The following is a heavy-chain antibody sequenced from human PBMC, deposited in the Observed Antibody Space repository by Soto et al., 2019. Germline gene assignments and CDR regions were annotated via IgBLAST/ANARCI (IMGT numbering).Heavy chain of an antibody. V-gene: IGHV4-39*01. CDR3: ARQASY. Sequence: QLQLQESGPGLVKPSETLSLTCIVSGVSISDTSYYWGWIRQPPGKGLEWIGTVYFNGKTFYNPSLKSRLTISVDRSKNQISLRLTSVTAADTAVYYCARQASYWGQGTLVAVSS. J-gene: IGHJ4*02. CDR1: GVSISDTSYY. CDR2: VYFNGKT.